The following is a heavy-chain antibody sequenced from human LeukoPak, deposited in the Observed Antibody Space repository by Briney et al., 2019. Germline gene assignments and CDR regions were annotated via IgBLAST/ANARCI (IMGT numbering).Heavy chain of an antibody. Sequence: GGSLRLSCAASGFTFSHYDMHWVRQAPGKGLEWVALIRSDETTKYYADSVKGRFTISRDNSKNTLYLQMNSLRAEDTAVYYCARESQIWFGELFGTGYYYYGMDVWGQGTTVTVSS. D-gene: IGHD3-10*01. V-gene: IGHV3-30*02. J-gene: IGHJ6*02. CDR1: GFTFSHYD. CDR2: IRSDETTK. CDR3: ARESQIWFGELFGTGYYYYGMDV.